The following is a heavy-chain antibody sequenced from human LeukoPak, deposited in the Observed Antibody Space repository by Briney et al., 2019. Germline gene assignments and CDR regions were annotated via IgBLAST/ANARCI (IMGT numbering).Heavy chain of an antibody. CDR3: ARSLSGRGVTLLFDY. CDR1: GGSISSSSYY. J-gene: IGHJ4*02. Sequence: SETLSLTCTVSGGSISSSSYYWGWIRQPPGKGLEWIGSIYYSGSTYYNPSLKSRVTISVDTSKNQFSLKLSSVTAADTAVYYCARSLSGRGVTLLFDYWGQGTLVTVSS. D-gene: IGHD3-10*01. CDR2: IYYSGST. V-gene: IGHV4-39*01.